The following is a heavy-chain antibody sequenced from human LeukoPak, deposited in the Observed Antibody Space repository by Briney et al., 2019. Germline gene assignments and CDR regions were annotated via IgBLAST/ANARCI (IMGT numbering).Heavy chain of an antibody. CDR3: ARAPGGYYDSSGYYYTQGGNWFDP. D-gene: IGHD3-22*01. Sequence: GSLRLSCAASGFTFSSYGMHWVRQPPGKGLEWIGEINHSGSTNYNPSLKSRVTISVDTSKNQFSLKLSSVTAADTAVYYCARAPGGYYDSSGYYYTQGGNWFDPWGQGTLVTVSS. J-gene: IGHJ5*02. CDR2: INHSGST. CDR1: GFTFSSYG. V-gene: IGHV4-34*01.